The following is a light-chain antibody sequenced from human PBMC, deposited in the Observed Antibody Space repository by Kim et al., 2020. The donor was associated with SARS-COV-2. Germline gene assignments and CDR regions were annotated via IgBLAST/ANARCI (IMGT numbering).Light chain of an antibody. CDR3: ETWDSNTWV. CDR2: LEGSGSY. V-gene: IGLV4-60*03. Sequence: QPVLTQSSSASASLGSSVKLTCTLSSGHSSYIIAWHQQQPGKAPRYLMKLEGSGSYNKGSGVPDRFLGSSSGADRYLTISNLQSEDEADYYCETWDSNTWVFGGGTQLTVL. CDR1: SGHSSYI. J-gene: IGLJ3*02.